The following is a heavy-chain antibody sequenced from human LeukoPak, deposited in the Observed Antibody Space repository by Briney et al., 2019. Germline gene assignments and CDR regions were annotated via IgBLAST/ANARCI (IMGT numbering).Heavy chain of an antibody. CDR1: GFTVSSNY. CDR2: IYSGGST. Sequence: GGSLRLSCAASGFTVSSNYMSWVRQAPGKGLEWVSVIYSGGSTYYADSVKGRFTISRDNSKNTLYLQMNSLRAEDTAVYYCARDRGSLAVAFPYFDHWGQGTLVTVSS. D-gene: IGHD6-19*01. V-gene: IGHV3-66*01. CDR3: ARDRGSLAVAFPYFDH. J-gene: IGHJ4*02.